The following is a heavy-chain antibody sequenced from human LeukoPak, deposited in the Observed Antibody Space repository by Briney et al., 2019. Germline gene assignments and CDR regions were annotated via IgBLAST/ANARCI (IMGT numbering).Heavy chain of an antibody. V-gene: IGHV3-23*01. J-gene: IGHJ4*02. D-gene: IGHD3-3*01. CDR1: GFTFSSYA. Sequence: PGGSLRLSCAASGFTFSSYAMSWVRQAPGKGLEWVSAISGSGGSTYYADSVKGRFTISRDNSKNTLYLQMNSLRAEDTAVYYCAKAVFALRFLEWFFDYWGQGTLVTVSS. CDR3: AKAVFALRFLEWFFDY. CDR2: ISGSGGST.